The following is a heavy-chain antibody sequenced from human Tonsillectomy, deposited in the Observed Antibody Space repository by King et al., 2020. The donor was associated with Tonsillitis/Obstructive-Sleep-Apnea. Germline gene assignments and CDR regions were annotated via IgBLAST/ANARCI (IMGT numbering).Heavy chain of an antibody. V-gene: IGHV1-18*01. CDR3: ARVNFDDYYYYYGMDV. Sequence: QLVQSGVEVKKPGASVKVSCKTSGYTFTSYVISWVRQAPGQGLEWMGWISTYYVNTNYAQNLQGRVTVTTDTSMSTAYMELRSLRSDDTAVYYCARVNFDDYYYYYGMDVWGQGTTVTVSS. D-gene: IGHD3-9*01. CDR1: GYTFTSYV. CDR2: ISTYYVNT. J-gene: IGHJ6*02.